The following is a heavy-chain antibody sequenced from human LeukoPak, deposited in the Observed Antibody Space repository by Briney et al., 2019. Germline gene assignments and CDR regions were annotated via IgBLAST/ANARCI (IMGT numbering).Heavy chain of an antibody. CDR1: GYTFTSYG. CDR2: ISAYNGNT. D-gene: IGHD1-26*01. J-gene: IGHJ3*02. CDR3: ATVLVGATLAFDI. V-gene: IGHV1-18*01. Sequence: ASVKVSCKASGYTFTSYGISWVRQAPGQGLEWMGWISAYNGNTNYAQKFQGRVTMTEDTSTDTAYMELSSLRSEDTAVYYCATVLVGATLAFDIWGQGTMVTVSS.